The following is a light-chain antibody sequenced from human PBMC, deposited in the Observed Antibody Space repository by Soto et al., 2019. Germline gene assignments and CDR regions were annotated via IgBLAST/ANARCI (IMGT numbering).Light chain of an antibody. Sequence: QSALTQPASVSGSPGQSITISCTGTSSDVGSYNLVSWYQQHPGKAPKLMIYEGSKRPSGVSNRFSGSKSGNTASLTISGLQAEDEADYHCSAYTRSSTVIFGGGTKLTVL. CDR3: SAYTRSSTVI. CDR2: EGS. CDR1: SSDVGSYNL. J-gene: IGLJ2*01. V-gene: IGLV2-14*02.